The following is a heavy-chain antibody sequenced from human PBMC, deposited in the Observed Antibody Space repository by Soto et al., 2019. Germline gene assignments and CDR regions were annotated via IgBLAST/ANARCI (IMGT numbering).Heavy chain of an antibody. J-gene: IGHJ5*02. CDR2: IYHGVST. CDR1: GGSFSSGGYS. D-gene: IGHD3-3*02. Sequence: QLQMQESGSGLVKPSQTLSLTCTVSGGSFSSGGYSWSWIRQQPGKGLEWIGYIYHGVSTFYNPAVKRRVNISVDRSQNQFSLKQISVTAADTGVYFCGRRPPFLPWGQGTLVTVPS. V-gene: IGHV4-30-2*01. CDR3: GRRPPFLP.